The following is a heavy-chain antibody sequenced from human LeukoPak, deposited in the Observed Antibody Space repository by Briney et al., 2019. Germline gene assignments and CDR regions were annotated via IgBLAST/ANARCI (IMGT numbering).Heavy chain of an antibody. V-gene: IGHV4-31*03. CDR2: IYYSGST. D-gene: IGHD3-10*01. J-gene: IGHJ6*02. CDR1: GGSISSGGYY. Sequence: SETLSLTCTVSGGSISSGGYYWSWIRQHPGKGLEWIGYIYYSGSTYYNPSLKSRVTISVDTSKNQFSLKLSSVTAADTAVYYCSSMVRGAPPFYYYYGMDVWGQGTTVTVSS. CDR3: SSMVRGAPPFYYYYGMDV.